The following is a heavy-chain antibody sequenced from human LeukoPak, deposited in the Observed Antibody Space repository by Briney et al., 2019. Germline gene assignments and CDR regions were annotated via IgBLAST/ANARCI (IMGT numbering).Heavy chain of an antibody. Sequence: SETLSLTCTVSGSISGYYWSWIRRPPGKGLEWIGYIYTSGSTNYNPSLESRVTISVDTSKNQFSLDPSSVTAADTAVYYCARQKCTSTSCLTKNAFDIWGQGTMVTVSS. D-gene: IGHD2-2*01. CDR3: ARQKCTSTSCLTKNAFDI. V-gene: IGHV4-4*09. CDR2: IYTSGST. CDR1: GSISGYY. J-gene: IGHJ3*02.